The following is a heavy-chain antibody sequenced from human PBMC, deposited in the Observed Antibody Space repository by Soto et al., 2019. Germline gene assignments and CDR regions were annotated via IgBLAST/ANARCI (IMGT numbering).Heavy chain of an antibody. CDR1: GFTFSRYW. CDR2: IRSKPYDGTT. CDR3: TRAVLLRHSDWCFDS. V-gene: IGHV3-49*04. D-gene: IGHD3-9*01. Sequence: GGSLRLSCAGSGFTFSRYWMSWVRQAPGKGLEWIGFIRSKPYDGTTEYAASVKGRFTISRDDSKSIAYLQVNSLKTEDTAVYYCTRAVLLRHSDWCFDSWGQGAQVTVSS. J-gene: IGHJ4*02.